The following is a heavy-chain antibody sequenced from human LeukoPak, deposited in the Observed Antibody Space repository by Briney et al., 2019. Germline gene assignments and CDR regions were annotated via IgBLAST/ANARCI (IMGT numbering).Heavy chain of an antibody. V-gene: IGHV3-21*01. CDR2: ISSSSGYI. CDR3: ARDFSGWYYFDY. D-gene: IGHD6-19*01. Sequence: GGSLRLSCAASGFTFSSYSMNWVRQAPGKGLEWVSSISSSSGYIYYADSVKGRFTISRDNAKNSLYLQMNSLRAEDTAVYYCARDFSGWYYFDYWGQGTLVTVSS. CDR1: GFTFSSYS. J-gene: IGHJ4*02.